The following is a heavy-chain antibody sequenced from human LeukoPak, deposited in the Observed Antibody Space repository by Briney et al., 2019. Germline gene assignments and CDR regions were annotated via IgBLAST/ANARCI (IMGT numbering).Heavy chain of an antibody. Sequence: PGRSLRLSCTASGFTFGDYAMSWVRQAPGKGLEWVSAISGSGGSTYYADSVKGRFTISRDNSKNTLYLQMNSLRAEDTAVYYCAKDSSIVGATDFDYWGQGTLVTVSS. D-gene: IGHD1-26*01. CDR3: AKDSSIVGATDFDY. J-gene: IGHJ4*02. V-gene: IGHV3-23*01. CDR2: ISGSGGST. CDR1: GFTFGDYA.